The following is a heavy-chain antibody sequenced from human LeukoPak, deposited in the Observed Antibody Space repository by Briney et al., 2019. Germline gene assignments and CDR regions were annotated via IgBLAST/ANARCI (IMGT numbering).Heavy chain of an antibody. CDR3: AKEGIAAAGTFFAFDY. CDR1: GFTFSSYA. Sequence: GGSLRLSCAASGFTFSSYAMSWVRQAPGKGLEWVSAISGSGGSTYYADSVKGRFTISRDNSKNTLYLQMNSLRAEDTAVYYCAKEGIAAAGTFFAFDYWGQGTLVTVSS. CDR2: ISGSGGST. D-gene: IGHD6-13*01. J-gene: IGHJ4*02. V-gene: IGHV3-23*01.